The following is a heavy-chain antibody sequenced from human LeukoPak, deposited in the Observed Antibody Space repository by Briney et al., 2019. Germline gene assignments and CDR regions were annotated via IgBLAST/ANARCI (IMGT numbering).Heavy chain of an antibody. CDR2: IFYSGGT. J-gene: IGHJ4*02. CDR3: ARDKQPGDN. V-gene: IGHV4-59*01. Sequence: SETLSPTCTVSGGSLSGYHWGWIRQPPGKGLGWIGYIFYSGGTTYNPSLKSRVTISIDPPKNQFSLKMTSATAADTAVYFCARDKQPGDNWGPGTLVTVSS. D-gene: IGHD1-1*01. CDR1: GGSLSGYH.